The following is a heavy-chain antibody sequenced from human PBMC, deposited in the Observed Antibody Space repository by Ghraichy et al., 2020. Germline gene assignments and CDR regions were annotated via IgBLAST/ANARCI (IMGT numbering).Heavy chain of an antibody. D-gene: IGHD6-19*01. CDR2: ISYDGSDK. Sequence: ISYDGSDKLYADSVKGRFTISRDNSKNTMNLQINSLRADDTAVYHCAKVEFTSGFWGYFDYWGQ. J-gene: IGHJ4*02. V-gene: IGHV3-30*18. CDR3: AKVEFTSGFWGYFDY.